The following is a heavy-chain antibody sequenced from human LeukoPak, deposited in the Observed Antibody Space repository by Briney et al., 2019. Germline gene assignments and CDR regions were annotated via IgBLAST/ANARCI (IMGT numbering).Heavy chain of an antibody. CDR2: ISGSGGST. CDR1: GFTFSSYA. CDR3: AKERNIVVVVAATH. D-gene: IGHD2-15*01. V-gene: IGHV3-23*01. Sequence: GGSLILSCAASGFTFSSYAMSWVRQAPGKGLEWVSAISGSGGSTYYADSVKGRFTISRDNSKNTLYLQMNSLRAEDTAVYYCAKERNIVVVVAATHWGQGTLVTVSS. J-gene: IGHJ4*02.